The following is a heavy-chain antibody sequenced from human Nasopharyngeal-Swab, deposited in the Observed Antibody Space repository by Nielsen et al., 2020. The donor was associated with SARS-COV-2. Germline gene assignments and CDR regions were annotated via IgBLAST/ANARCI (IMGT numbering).Heavy chain of an antibody. J-gene: IGHJ6*02. CDR2: INAGNGNT. CDR3: ARGPPPTNYYDSSGYYYRYGMDV. V-gene: IGHV1-3*01. Sequence: WVRQAPVQILYWIGWINAGNGNTKYSQKFQGRVTITRDTSASTAYMELSSLRSEDTAVYYCARGPPPTNYYDSSGYYYRYGMDVWGQGTTVTVSS. D-gene: IGHD3-22*01.